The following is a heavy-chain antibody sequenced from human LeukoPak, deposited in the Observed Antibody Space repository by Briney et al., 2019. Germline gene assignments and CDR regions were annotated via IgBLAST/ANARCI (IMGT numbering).Heavy chain of an antibody. D-gene: IGHD3-10*01. CDR3: AKDPMVRGVIPYYFDH. V-gene: IGHV3-30*02. J-gene: IGHJ4*02. CDR2: IRYDGSNK. Sequence: GGSLRLSCAASGFTFSSYGMHWVRQAPGKGLEWVAFIRYDGSNKYYADSVKGRFTISRDNSKNTLYLQMNSLRAEDTAVYYCAKDPMVRGVIPYYFDHWGQGTLVTVSS. CDR1: GFTFSSYG.